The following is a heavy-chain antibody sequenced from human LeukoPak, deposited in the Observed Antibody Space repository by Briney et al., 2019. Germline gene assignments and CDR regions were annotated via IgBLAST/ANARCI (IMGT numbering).Heavy chain of an antibody. J-gene: IGHJ6*02. CDR2: IYHDGSS. V-gene: IGHV4-4*02. CDR3: ARDYHPYGMDV. CDR1: GDSISSDNW. Sequence: PSGTLSLTCAVSGDSISSDNWWSWVRQPPGKGLEWIGEIYHDGSSNYNPSLKSRVTISVDTSKNQFSLKLSSVTAADTAVYYCARDYHPYGMDVWGQGTTVTVSS. D-gene: IGHD3-16*02.